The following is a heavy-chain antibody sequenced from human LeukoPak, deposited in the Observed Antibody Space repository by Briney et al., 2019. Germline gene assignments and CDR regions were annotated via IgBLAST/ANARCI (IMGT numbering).Heavy chain of an antibody. J-gene: IGHJ4*02. V-gene: IGHV3-43*02. D-gene: IGHD2-2*01. Sequence: GSLRLSFVASGFTFYDYAMHWVRQTPGKGLEWVSLISGYGGTTYYADSVKGRFTISRDNSKNSLYLQMNSLRSEDTALYYCAKAPGFCSTTSCPGDYWGQGTLVTVSS. CDR2: ISGYGGTT. CDR3: AKAPGFCSTTSCPGDY. CDR1: GFTFYDYA.